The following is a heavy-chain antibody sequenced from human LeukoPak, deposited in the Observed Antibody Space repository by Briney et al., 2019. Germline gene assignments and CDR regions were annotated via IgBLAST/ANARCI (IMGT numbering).Heavy chain of an antibody. CDR3: ARELEDTAMANDAFDI. D-gene: IGHD5-18*01. CDR1: GFTFSSYV. J-gene: IGHJ3*02. V-gene: IGHV3-23*01. Sequence: GGSLRLSCAASGFTFSSYVMSWVRQAPGKGLEWVSSISNSGGSTYYADSVKGRFTISRDNAKNTLYLQMNSLRAEDTAVYYCARELEDTAMANDAFDIWGQGTMVTVSS. CDR2: ISNSGGST.